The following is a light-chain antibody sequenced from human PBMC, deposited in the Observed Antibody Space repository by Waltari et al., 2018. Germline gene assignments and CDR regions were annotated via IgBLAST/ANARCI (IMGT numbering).Light chain of an antibody. CDR1: QSVSSY. Sequence: DIVLTQSPATVSLSPGERATLSCRASQSVSSYLAWYQQKPGQAPRLLIYDASNRATGIPARFSGSGSGTEFTLTISSLEPEDFTVYYCQQRSNWPTFGGGTKVEIK. CDR2: DAS. J-gene: IGKJ4*01. CDR3: QQRSNWPT. V-gene: IGKV3-11*01.